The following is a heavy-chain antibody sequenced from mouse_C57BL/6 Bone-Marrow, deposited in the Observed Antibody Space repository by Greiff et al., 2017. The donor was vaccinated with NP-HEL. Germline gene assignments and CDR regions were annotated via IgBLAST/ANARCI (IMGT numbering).Heavy chain of an antibody. CDR2: INPNNGGT. CDR1: GYTFTDYY. CDR3: ASTTVVATPAWFAY. Sequence: VQLQQSGPELVKPGASVKISCKASGYTFTDYYMNWVKQSHGKSLEWIGDINPNNGGTSYNQKFKGKATLTVDKSSSTAYMELRSLTSEDSAVYYCASTTVVATPAWFAYWGQGTLVTVSA. J-gene: IGHJ3*01. V-gene: IGHV1-26*01. D-gene: IGHD1-1*01.